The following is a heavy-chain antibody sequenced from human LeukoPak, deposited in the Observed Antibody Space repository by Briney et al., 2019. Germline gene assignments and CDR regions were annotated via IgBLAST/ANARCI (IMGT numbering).Heavy chain of an antibody. Sequence: SETLSLTCTVSGGSISSGSYYWSWIRQPPGKGLEWIGYIYYSGSTNYNPSLKSRVTISVDTSKNQFSLKLSSVTAADTAVYYCARDSSYKFDPWGQGTLVTVSS. D-gene: IGHD6-6*01. CDR2: IYYSGST. V-gene: IGHV4-61*01. CDR1: GGSISSGSYY. CDR3: ARDSSYKFDP. J-gene: IGHJ5*02.